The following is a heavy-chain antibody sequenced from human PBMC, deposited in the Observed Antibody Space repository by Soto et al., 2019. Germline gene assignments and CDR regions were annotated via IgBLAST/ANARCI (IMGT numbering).Heavy chain of an antibody. V-gene: IGHV4-59*01. CDR2: IYYSGST. D-gene: IGHD6-25*01. CDR3: TRGSGDY. J-gene: IGHJ4*02. CDR1: GGSISTYY. Sequence: QVQLQESGPGLMKASENLSLTCTVSGGSISTYYWSWIRQPPGKGLEWIGYIYYSGSTNYNPSLRSRVTISVDMSKNQVSLKLNSVTAADTAVYYCTRGSGDYWGQGTLVTVSS.